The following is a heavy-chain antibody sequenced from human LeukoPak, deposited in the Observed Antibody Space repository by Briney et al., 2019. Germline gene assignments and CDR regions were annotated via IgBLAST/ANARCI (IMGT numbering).Heavy chain of an antibody. Sequence: PSETLSLTCTVSGGSISGYYWSWIRQPAGKGLEWIGRIYTSGSTNYNPSLKSRVTMSVDTSKNQFSLKLSSVTAADTAVYYCASGCSSTSCSPFDYWGQGTLVTVSS. J-gene: IGHJ4*02. CDR3: ASGCSSTSCSPFDY. D-gene: IGHD2-2*01. CDR1: GGSISGYY. V-gene: IGHV4-4*07. CDR2: IYTSGST.